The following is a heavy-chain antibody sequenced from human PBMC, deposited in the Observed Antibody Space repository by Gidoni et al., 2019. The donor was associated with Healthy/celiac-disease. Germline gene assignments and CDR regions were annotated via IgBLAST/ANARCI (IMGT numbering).Heavy chain of an antibody. Sequence: QVQLVESGGGLVKPGGSLRLSCAASGFTFSDYYMSWIRQAPGKGLEWVSYISSSSSYTNYADSVKGRFTISRDNAKNSLYLQMNSLRAEDTAVYYCARGHIYYDSSGYYFDYWGQGTLVTVSS. D-gene: IGHD3-22*01. CDR3: ARGHIYYDSSGYYFDY. CDR2: ISSSSSYT. J-gene: IGHJ4*02. V-gene: IGHV3-11*05. CDR1: GFTFSDYY.